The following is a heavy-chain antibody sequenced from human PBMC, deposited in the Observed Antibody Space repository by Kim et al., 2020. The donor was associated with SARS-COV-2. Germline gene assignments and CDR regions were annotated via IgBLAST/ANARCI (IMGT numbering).Heavy chain of an antibody. V-gene: IGHV4-31*02. Sequence: PKSRVTTSVATSKNQFSLKLSSVTAADTAVYYCARGITIFGVVTNGMDVWGQGTTVTVSS. J-gene: IGHJ6*02. D-gene: IGHD3-3*01. CDR3: ARGITIFGVVTNGMDV.